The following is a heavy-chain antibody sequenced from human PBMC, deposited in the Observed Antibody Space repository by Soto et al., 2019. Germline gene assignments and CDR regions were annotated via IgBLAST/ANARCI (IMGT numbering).Heavy chain of an antibody. V-gene: IGHV1-69*10. CDR2: IIPMLGTP. CDR1: GDTFSSYA. D-gene: IGHD3-22*01. J-gene: IGHJ4*02. Sequence: SVKVSCKSSGDTFSSYAISWVRQAPGQGLEWMGGIIPMLGTPSYAQKFQDRVTITADKFTSTAYMELSGLRSEDTAVYYCAKEKSRYDRSGYYRPDHWGQGTLVTVSS. CDR3: AKEKSRYDRSGYYRPDH.